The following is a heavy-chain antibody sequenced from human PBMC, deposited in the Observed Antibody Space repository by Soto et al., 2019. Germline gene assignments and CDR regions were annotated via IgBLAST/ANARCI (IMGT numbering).Heavy chain of an antibody. Sequence: ASVKVSCKTSGYTFTGYYIHWVRQAPGQGLEWMGWINPNSGGTNYAQKFQGRVTMTRDTSISTAYMEVSSLRSDDTAVYFCARGYFDHWGQGTLVTVSS. CDR1: GYTFTGYY. J-gene: IGHJ4*02. CDR3: ARGYFDH. V-gene: IGHV1-2*02. CDR2: INPNSGGT.